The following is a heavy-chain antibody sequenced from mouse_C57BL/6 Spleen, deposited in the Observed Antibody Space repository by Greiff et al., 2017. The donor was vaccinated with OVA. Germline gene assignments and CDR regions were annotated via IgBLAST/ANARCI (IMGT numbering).Heavy chain of an antibody. CDR2: ISGGGGNT. CDR1: GFTFSSYT. CDR3: ASDSYDNYFDY. V-gene: IGHV5-9*01. Sequence: EVMLVESGGGLVKPGGSLKLSCAASGFTFSSYTMSWVRQTPEKRLEWVATISGGGGNTYYPDSVKGRFTISRDNAKNTLYLHMSSLRSEDTALYYCASDSYDNYFDYWGQGTTLTVSS. J-gene: IGHJ2*01. D-gene: IGHD2-3*01.